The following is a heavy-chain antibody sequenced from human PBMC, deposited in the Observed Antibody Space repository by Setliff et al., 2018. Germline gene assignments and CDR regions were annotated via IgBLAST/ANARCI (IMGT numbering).Heavy chain of an antibody. CDR2: ISGSGRNT. CDR3: ARSYNFWSGPALDV. J-gene: IGHJ6*04. D-gene: IGHD3-3*01. V-gene: IGHV3-23*01. Sequence: GGSLRLSCAASGLIFGNYAMNWVRQAPGKGLEWVSGISGSGRNTYYADSVKGRFTISRDNSQNTVFLQVNSLRAEDTAVYYCARSYNFWSGPALDVWGKGTTVTVSS. CDR1: GLIFGNYA.